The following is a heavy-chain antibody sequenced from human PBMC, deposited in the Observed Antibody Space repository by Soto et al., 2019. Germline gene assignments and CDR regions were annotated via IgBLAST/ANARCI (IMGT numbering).Heavy chain of an antibody. CDR3: ARVTNDFWSGYWVDY. J-gene: IGHJ4*02. D-gene: IGHD3-3*01. V-gene: IGHV4-59*01. CDR2: IYYSGST. Sequence: SETLSLTCTVSGGSISSYYWSWIRQPPGKGLEWIGYIYYSGSTNYNPSLKSRVTISVDTSKNQLSLKLSSVTAADTAVYYCARVTNDFWSGYWVDYWGQGTLVTVSS. CDR1: GGSISSYY.